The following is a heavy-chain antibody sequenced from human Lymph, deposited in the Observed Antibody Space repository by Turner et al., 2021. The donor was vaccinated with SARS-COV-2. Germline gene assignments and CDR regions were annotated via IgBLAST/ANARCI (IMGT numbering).Heavy chain of an antibody. V-gene: IGHV3-30*04. CDR1: GFTFSTYA. Sequence: QVQLVESGGGVVQPGRSLRLSCAASGFTFSTYAIYWVRQAPGKGLEWVAVISYDGSNKYYADSVKGRFTISRDNSKNTLYLQMNSLRAEDTAVYCCARYASGGYFYYGMDVWGQGTTVTVSS. J-gene: IGHJ6*02. D-gene: IGHD3-10*01. CDR2: ISYDGSNK. CDR3: ARYASGGYFYYGMDV.